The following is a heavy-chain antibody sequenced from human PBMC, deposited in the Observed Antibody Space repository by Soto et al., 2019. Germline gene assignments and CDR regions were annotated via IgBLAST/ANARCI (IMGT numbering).Heavy chain of an antibody. J-gene: IGHJ6*02. D-gene: IGHD6-13*01. Sequence: SETLSLTCAGYGGSFSGYYWSWIRQPPGKGLEWIGEINHSGSTNYNPSLKSRVTISVDTSKNQFSLKLSSVTAADTAVYYCARGEIAAAGTNYYYYGMDVWGRGTTVTVSS. CDR3: ARGEIAAAGTNYYYYGMDV. CDR1: GGSFSGYY. V-gene: IGHV4-34*01. CDR2: INHSGST.